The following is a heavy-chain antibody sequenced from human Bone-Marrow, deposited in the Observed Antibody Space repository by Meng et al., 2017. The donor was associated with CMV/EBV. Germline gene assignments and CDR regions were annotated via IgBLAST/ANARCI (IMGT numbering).Heavy chain of an antibody. D-gene: IGHD2-2*02. J-gene: IGHJ5*02. CDR3: TPYCSSTSCYRVDNNWFDP. CDR2: IKSKTDGGTT. Sequence: ETLSLTCAASGFTFSNAWMSWVRQAPGKGLEWVGRIKSKTDGGTTDYAAPVKGRFTISRDDSKNTLYLQMNSLKTEDTAVYYCTPYCSSTSCYRVDNNWFDPWGQGTLVTVSS. V-gene: IGHV3-15*01. CDR1: GFTFSNAW.